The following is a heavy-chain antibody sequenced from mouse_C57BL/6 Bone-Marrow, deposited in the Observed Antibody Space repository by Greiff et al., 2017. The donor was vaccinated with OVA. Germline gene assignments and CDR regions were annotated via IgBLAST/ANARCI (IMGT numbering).Heavy chain of an antibody. D-gene: IGHD1-3*01. V-gene: IGHV5-6*01. CDR2: IHPGGSYT. Sequence: EVQLLQSGADLVKPGASLKLSCAASGFTFSSYGMSWVRQTPGKRLEWVATIHPGGSYTNYPDSVKGRFTISVDNATNTLYLQLSSLKSEDTAVYYCARNNPYYFDYWGQGTTLTVSS. CDR3: ARNNPYYFDY. CDR1: GFTFSSYG. J-gene: IGHJ2*01.